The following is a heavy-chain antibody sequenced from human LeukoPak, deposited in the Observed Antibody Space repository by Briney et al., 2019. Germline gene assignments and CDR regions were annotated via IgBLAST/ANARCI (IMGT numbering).Heavy chain of an antibody. D-gene: IGHD3-10*01. CDR2: ISHSGGDK. CDR3: AKDHFGSGTTMDV. Sequence: GGSLRLSCAASGFTFRSYGMHWVRQAPGKGLEWVAVISHSGGDKYYADSLKGRFTISRDNSKNALFLQMNSLRDEDTGVYYCAKDHFGSGTTMDVWGQGTTVTVSS. V-gene: IGHV3-30*18. J-gene: IGHJ6*02. CDR1: GFTFRSYG.